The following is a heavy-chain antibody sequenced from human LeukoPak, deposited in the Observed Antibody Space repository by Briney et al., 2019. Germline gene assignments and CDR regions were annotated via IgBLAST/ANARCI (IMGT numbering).Heavy chain of an antibody. Sequence: GGSLRLSCAASGFTFSDDSMTWMRQAPGKGLEWVSYISSDGDIIKYADSVKGRFVISRNNAKKSLYLQMDSLRAEDTAVYYCAISLSSGWYNPPDYWGQGTLVSVSS. D-gene: IGHD6-19*01. CDR3: AISLSSGWYNPPDY. CDR1: GFTFSDDS. J-gene: IGHJ4*02. V-gene: IGHV3-11*04. CDR2: ISSDGDII.